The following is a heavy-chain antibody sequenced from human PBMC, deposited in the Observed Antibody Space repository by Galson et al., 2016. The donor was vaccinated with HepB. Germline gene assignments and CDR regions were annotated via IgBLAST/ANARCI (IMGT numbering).Heavy chain of an antibody. CDR2: ISYDGSDK. CDR1: GFTFSRYP. J-gene: IGHJ4*02. V-gene: IGHV3-30*18. D-gene: IGHD4-11*01. CDR3: AKDLEYSHYFDY. Sequence: SLRLSCAASGFTFSRYPIHWVRQAPGKGLEWVAVISYDGSDKYYSDSVKGRFTISRDNSKNTVSLQISSLRAEDTAVYYCAKDLEYSHYFDYWGQGTRVTVSS.